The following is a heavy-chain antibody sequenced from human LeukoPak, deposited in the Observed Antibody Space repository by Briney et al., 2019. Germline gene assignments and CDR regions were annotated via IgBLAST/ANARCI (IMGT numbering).Heavy chain of an antibody. J-gene: IGHJ5*02. CDR3: ARGLGYDFWSGYYPRGWFDP. V-gene: IGHV4-34*01. CDR1: GGSFSGYY. CDR2: INHSGST. Sequence: PSETLSLICAVYGGSFSGYYWSWIRQPPGKGMEWIGEINHSGSTNYNPSLTSRVTISVYTSKNQFSLKLSSVTAADTAVYYCARGLGYDFWSGYYPRGWFDPWGQGTLVTVSS. D-gene: IGHD3-3*01.